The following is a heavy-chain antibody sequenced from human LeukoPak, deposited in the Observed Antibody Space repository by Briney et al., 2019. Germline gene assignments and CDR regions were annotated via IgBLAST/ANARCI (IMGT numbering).Heavy chain of an antibody. CDR3: ARIRDGYNDAYDI. J-gene: IGHJ3*02. V-gene: IGHV1-46*01. D-gene: IGHD5-24*01. Sequence: ASVKVSCKASGYTFTNYYIHWVRQAPGQGLEWMGLINPGGGNTNYAQNFQGRVTMTRDTSASTVYMELSSLRSEDTAIHYCARIRDGYNDAYDIWGQGTVVTVPS. CDR1: GYTFTNYY. CDR2: INPGGGNT.